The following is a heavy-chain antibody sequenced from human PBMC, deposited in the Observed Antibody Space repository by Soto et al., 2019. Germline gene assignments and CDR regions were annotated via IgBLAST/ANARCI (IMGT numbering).Heavy chain of an antibody. Sequence: GGSLRLSCAASGFTFSSYGMHWVRQAPGKGLEWVAVISYDGSNKYYADSVKGRFTISRDNSKNTLYLQMNSLRAEDTAVYYCAKEKQLVRIIDYWGQGTLVTVSS. CDR1: GFTFSSYG. V-gene: IGHV3-30*18. J-gene: IGHJ4*02. CDR3: AKEKQLVRIIDY. CDR2: ISYDGSNK. D-gene: IGHD6-13*01.